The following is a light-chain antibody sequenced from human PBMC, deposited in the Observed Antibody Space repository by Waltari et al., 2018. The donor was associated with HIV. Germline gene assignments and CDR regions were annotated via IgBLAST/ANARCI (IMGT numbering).Light chain of an antibody. CDR2: DVI. CDR1: TSDVGTYNY. J-gene: IGLJ3*02. V-gene: IGLV2-14*03. CDR3: SSYSTNTNNSPWV. Sequence: QSALAQPASVSGSPGQSITISCTGTTSDVGTYNYVSCYQQHPVKGPKLVIFDVIHRPSGISGRFSGFRSGNTASLTISGLRAEDEADYFCSSYSTNTNNSPWVFGGGTKVTVL.